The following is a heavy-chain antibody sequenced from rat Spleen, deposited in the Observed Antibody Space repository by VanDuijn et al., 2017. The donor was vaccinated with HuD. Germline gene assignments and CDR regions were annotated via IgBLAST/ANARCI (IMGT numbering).Heavy chain of an antibody. CDR2: ISTGGGNT. D-gene: IGHD1-6*01. V-gene: IGHV5S13*01. Sequence: EVQLVESGGGLVQPGRSLKLSCVASGFTFTNYGMSWVRQAPTQGLEWVASISTGGGNTYYRDSVKGRFTISRENAKDILYLQMDSLRSEDTATYYCERHGYTTDYLNWFAYWGQGTLVTVSS. J-gene: IGHJ3*01. CDR3: ERHGYTTDYLNWFAY. CDR1: GFTFTNYG.